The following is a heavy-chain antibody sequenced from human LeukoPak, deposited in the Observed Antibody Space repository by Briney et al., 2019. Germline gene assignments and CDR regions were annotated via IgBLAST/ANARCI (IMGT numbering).Heavy chain of an antibody. CDR1: GYTFTSYG. Sequence: ASVKVSCKASGYTFTSYGISWVRQAPGQGLEWLAWISTYNGNTNYAQRLQGRVTMTTDTSTSTAYMELRSLRSDDTAVYYCAREAYYYGSGSYYNRFDPWGQGTLVTVSS. D-gene: IGHD3-10*01. CDR3: AREAYYYGSGSYYNRFDP. CDR2: ISTYNGNT. V-gene: IGHV1-18*01. J-gene: IGHJ5*02.